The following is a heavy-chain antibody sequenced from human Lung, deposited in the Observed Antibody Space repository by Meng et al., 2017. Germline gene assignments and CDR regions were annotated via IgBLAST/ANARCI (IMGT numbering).Heavy chain of an antibody. V-gene: IGHV1-2*06. Sequence: GGEVRKPGASLKVSCKASGYTLPDYWLHWVRRAPGQGLEWMGRINPKSGDTHYAQRFQGRVTMTGDTSISTAYMELSGLRSDDTAMYYCARDEDISAAGKLFGDYWGQGTLVTVSS. CDR2: INPKSGDT. CDR1: GYTLPDYW. CDR3: ARDEDISAAGKLFGDY. J-gene: IGHJ4*02. D-gene: IGHD6-13*01.